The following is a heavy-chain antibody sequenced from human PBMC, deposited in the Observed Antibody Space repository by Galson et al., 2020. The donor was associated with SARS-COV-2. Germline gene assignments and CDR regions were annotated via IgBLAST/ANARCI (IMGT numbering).Heavy chain of an antibody. CDR1: GYTFTSYG. V-gene: IGHV1-18*01. J-gene: IGHJ6*03. Sequence: ASVKVSCKASGYTFTSYGISWVRQAPGQGLEWMGWISAYNGNTNYAQKLQGRVTMTTDTSTSTAYMELRSLRSDDTAVYYCARGVRIFGVYSYYYYYYMDVWGKGTTVTVSS. CDR2: ISAYNGNT. D-gene: IGHD3-3*01. CDR3: ARGVRIFGVYSYYYYYYMDV.